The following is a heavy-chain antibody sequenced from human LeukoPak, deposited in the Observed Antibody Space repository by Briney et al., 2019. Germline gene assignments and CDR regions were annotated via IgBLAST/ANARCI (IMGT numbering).Heavy chain of an antibody. D-gene: IGHD3-3*01. Sequence: PSETLSLTCTVSGGSISSSSYYWGWIRQPPGKGLEWIGSIYNSGSTYYNPSLKSRVTISIDTSRNQFSLKLSSVTVADTAVYYCARGITIFGVVIENAFDIWGQGTMVTVSS. CDR3: ARGITIFGVVIENAFDI. CDR2: IYNSGST. J-gene: IGHJ3*02. CDR1: GGSISSSSYY. V-gene: IGHV4-39*07.